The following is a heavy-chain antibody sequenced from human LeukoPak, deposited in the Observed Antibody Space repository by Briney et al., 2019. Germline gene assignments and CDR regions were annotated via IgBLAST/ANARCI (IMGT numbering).Heavy chain of an antibody. J-gene: IGHJ4*02. D-gene: IGHD4-17*01. CDR1: GYTFTNFG. CDR2: ISPYNGNT. CDR3: ARLGGWAYRDYLQEAFDY. V-gene: IGHV1-18*01. Sequence: ASVKVSCKASGYTFTNFGISWVRQAPGQGLEWMGWISPYNGNTNYAQKVQGRVTMTTDTSTSTVYMELRSLRSDDTAVYYCARLGGWAYRDYLQEAFDYWGQRTLVTVSS.